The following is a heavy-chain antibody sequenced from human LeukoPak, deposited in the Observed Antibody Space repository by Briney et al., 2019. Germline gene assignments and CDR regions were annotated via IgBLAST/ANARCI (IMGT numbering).Heavy chain of an antibody. CDR1: GFTFDDYG. J-gene: IGHJ6*03. Sequence: PGGSLRLSCAASGFTFDDYGMSWVRQAPGKGLEWVSGIKWNGGSTGYADSVKGRFTISRDNAKNSLYLQMNSLRAEDTALYYCARGRDVELYFYMDVWGKGTTVTVSS. CDR3: ARGRDVELYFYMDV. CDR2: IKWNGGST. V-gene: IGHV3-20*04. D-gene: IGHD1-7*01.